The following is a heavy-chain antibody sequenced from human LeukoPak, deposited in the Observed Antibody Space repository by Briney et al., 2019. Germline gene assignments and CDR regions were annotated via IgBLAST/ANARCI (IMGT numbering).Heavy chain of an antibody. J-gene: IGHJ5*02. CDR3: AKGYCSGTNCQGRWFDP. D-gene: IGHD2-2*01. Sequence: HTGGSLRLPCAASGFTFSSYAMSWVRQAPGKGLEWVSAISGSGDGTYYADSVKGRFTVSRDNSKDTLYLQMNSLRAEDTAVYYCAKGYCSGTNCQGRWFDPWGQGTLVTVSS. V-gene: IGHV3-23*01. CDR2: ISGSGDGT. CDR1: GFTFSSYA.